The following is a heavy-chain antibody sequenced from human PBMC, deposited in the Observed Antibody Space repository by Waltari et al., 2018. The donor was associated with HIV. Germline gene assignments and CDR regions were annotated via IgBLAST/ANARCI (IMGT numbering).Heavy chain of an antibody. CDR1: GYKSTDYD. CDR3: SMCRRGAFFGDN. Sequence: QVRLEQSGAEVKEPGASVKVSCKTSGYKSTDYDINWVRRAPGQGIEWMGGMKPDSGSTGYAQKCQARVRMTMNSDKSTAFLEMRDLRSQDTAVYYCSMCRRGAFFGDNWGQGTAVTVSS. V-gene: IGHV1-8*01. CDR2: MKPDSGST. D-gene: IGHD3-3*01. J-gene: IGHJ4*02.